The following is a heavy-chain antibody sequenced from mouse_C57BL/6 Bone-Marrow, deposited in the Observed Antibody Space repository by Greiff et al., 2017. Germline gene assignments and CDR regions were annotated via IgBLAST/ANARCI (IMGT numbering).Heavy chain of an antibody. CDR1: GYTFTSYW. Sequence: VQLQQPGAELVKPGASVKLSCKASGYTFTSYWMDWVKQRPGQGLEWIGMIHPNSGSTNYNEKFKSKATLTVDKSSSTAYMQLSSLTSEDAAVYYCARSGGSYFDYWGQGTTLTVSS. CDR2: IHPNSGST. D-gene: IGHD3-2*02. J-gene: IGHJ2*01. V-gene: IGHV1-64*01. CDR3: ARSGGSYFDY.